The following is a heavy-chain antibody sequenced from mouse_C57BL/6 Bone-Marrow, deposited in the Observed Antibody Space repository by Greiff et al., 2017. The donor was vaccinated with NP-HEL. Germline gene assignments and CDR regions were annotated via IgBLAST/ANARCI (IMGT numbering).Heavy chain of an antibody. CDR3: AKRQLRLPFAY. Sequence: QVQLQQSGAELARPGASVKLSCKASGYTFTSYGISWVKQRPGQGLEWIGEIYPRSGNTYYNEKFKGKATLTADKSSSTAYMELRSLTSEDSAVYFCAKRQLRLPFAYWGQGTLVTVSA. CDR1: GYTFTSYG. V-gene: IGHV1-81*01. D-gene: IGHD3-2*02. CDR2: IYPRSGNT. J-gene: IGHJ3*01.